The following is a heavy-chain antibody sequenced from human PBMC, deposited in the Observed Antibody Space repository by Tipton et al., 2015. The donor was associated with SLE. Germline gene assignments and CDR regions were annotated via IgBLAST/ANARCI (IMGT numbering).Heavy chain of an antibody. CDR2: IYYSGRT. Sequence: TLSLTCTVSGGSISSDYYHWNWIRQHPGKGLEWIGNIYYSGRTYYNPSLGSRVTISVDTSKNQFSLNLTSVTAADTAVYYCAITMVVGPFDYWGQGTLVAVSS. D-gene: IGHD3-22*01. CDR1: GGSISSDYYH. J-gene: IGHJ4*02. V-gene: IGHV4-31*08. CDR3: AITMVVGPFDY.